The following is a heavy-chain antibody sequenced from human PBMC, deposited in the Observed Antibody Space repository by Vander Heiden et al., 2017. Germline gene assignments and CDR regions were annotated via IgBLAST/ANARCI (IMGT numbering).Heavy chain of an antibody. CDR2: IRGSGGST. CDR3: ACHYYYYGMDV. Sequence: EVQLLESGGGLVQPGGSLRPSCAASAFPFSSYAMSWVRQAPGKGLEWVSAIRGSGGSTYYADSVKGRFTISRDNSKNTLYLQMNSLRAEDTAVYYCACHYYYYGMDVWGQGTTVTVSS. V-gene: IGHV3-23*01. J-gene: IGHJ6*02. CDR1: AFPFSSYA.